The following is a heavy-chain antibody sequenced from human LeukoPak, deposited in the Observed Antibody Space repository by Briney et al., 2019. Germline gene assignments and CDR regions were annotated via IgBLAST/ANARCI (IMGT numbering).Heavy chain of an antibody. CDR3: ARNDILSGYSLFDY. CDR1: GGSISGYY. V-gene: IGHV4-4*07. D-gene: IGHD3-9*01. CDR2: IYTSGST. Sequence: SETLSLTCTVSGGSISGYYWSWIRQPAGKGLEWIGRIYTSGSTNYNPSLKSRVTMSVDTSKNQFSLKLSSVTAADTALYYCARNDILSGYSLFDYWGQGTLVTVSS. J-gene: IGHJ4*02.